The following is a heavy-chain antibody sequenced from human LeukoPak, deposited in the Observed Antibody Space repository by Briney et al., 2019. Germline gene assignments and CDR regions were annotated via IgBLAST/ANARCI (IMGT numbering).Heavy chain of an antibody. CDR1: GGSISSYY. CDR3: ARDRLNIVLMVYATDYYGMDV. J-gene: IGHJ6*02. Sequence: PSETLSLTCTVSGGSISSYYWSWIRQPAGKGLEWIGRIYTSGSTNYNPSLKSRVTMSVDTSKNQFSLKLSSVTAAATAVYYCARDRLNIVLMVYATDYYGMDVWGQGTTVTVSS. D-gene: IGHD2-8*01. CDR2: IYTSGST. V-gene: IGHV4-4*07.